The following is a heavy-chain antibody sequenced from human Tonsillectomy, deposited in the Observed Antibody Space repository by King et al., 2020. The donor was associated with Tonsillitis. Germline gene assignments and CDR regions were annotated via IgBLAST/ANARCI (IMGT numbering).Heavy chain of an antibody. D-gene: IGHD3-9*01. V-gene: IGHV4-61*02. J-gene: IGHJ6*03. CDR3: ARAVRYFDWDYYYMDV. CDR1: GGSISSSSYY. CDR2: IYTSGST. Sequence: VQLQESDPGLVKPSQTLSLTCTVSGGSISSSSYYWSWIRQPAGKGLEWIGRIYTSGSTNYNPFLKSRVTMSVETSKNQFSLKLNSVTAADTAVYYCARAVRYFDWDYYYMDVWGKGTTVTVSS.